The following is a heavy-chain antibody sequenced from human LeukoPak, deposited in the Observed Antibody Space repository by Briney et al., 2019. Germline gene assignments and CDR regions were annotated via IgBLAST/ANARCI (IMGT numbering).Heavy chain of an antibody. Sequence: RAGGSLRLSCAASGFTFSSYSMNWVRQAPGKGLEWVSSISSSSSYIYYADSVKGRFTISRDNAKNSLYLQMNSLRAEDTAVYYCARFYSSSWFFDYWGQGTLVTVSS. D-gene: IGHD6-13*01. J-gene: IGHJ4*02. CDR2: ISSSSSYI. V-gene: IGHV3-21*01. CDR1: GFTFSSYS. CDR3: ARFYSSSWFFDY.